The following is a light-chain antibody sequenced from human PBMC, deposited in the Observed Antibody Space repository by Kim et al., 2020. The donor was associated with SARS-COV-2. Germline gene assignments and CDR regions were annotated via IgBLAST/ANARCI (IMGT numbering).Light chain of an antibody. Sequence: EIVLTQSPGTLSLSPGERATLSCRASQNLSSSYCAWYQQKPGQAPRLLIYGASSRATGIPDRFSGSGSGTDFTLTISRLEPEDFAMYYCHKYVISPRTFVDGTKVDIK. CDR1: QNLSSSY. CDR2: GAS. V-gene: IGKV3-20*01. CDR3: HKYVISPRT. J-gene: IGKJ4*01.